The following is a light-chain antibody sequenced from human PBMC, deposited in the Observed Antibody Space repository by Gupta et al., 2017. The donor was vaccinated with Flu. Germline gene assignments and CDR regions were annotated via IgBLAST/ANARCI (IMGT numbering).Light chain of an antibody. V-gene: IGKV3-11*01. CDR1: QGVSSS. J-gene: IGKJ4*01. CDR2: DAS. Sequence: EILLTQAPATLSLAHGERATLSCRASQGVSSSLAWYQQKPRQAPRLLIYDASNRATGVPARFSGSGSGTDFTLTISSLEPEDFAVYYCQQRSNWPPLTFGGGTKVEIK. CDR3: QQRSNWPPLT.